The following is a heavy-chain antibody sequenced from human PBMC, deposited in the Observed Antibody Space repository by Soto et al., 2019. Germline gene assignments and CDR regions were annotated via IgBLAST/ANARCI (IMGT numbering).Heavy chain of an antibody. CDR3: ARQPGRMVRGFISPSGWFAP. D-gene: IGHD3-10*01. J-gene: IGHJ5*02. Sequence: QLQLQESGPGLVKPSETLSLTCTVSGGSISSSSYYWGWIRQPPGKGLEWIGSIYYSGSTYYNPSLKSRVTISVDTSKNRFPLKLSFVTAADTALYYCARQPGRMVRGFISPSGWFAPWGQGTLVTVSS. CDR1: GGSISSSSYY. V-gene: IGHV4-39*01. CDR2: IYYSGST.